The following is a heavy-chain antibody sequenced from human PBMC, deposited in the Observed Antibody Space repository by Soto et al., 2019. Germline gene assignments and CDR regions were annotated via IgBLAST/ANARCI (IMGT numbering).Heavy chain of an antibody. D-gene: IGHD4-4*01. CDR1: GFTFSSYA. Sequence: GGSLRLSCAASGFTFSSYAMSWVRQAPGKGLEWVSAISGSGGSTYYADSVKGRFTISRDNSKNTLYLQMNSLRAEDTAVYYCAKEGDAYSNYPKVSDYWGQGTLVTVSS. CDR2: ISGSGGST. J-gene: IGHJ4*02. V-gene: IGHV3-23*01. CDR3: AKEGDAYSNYPKVSDY.